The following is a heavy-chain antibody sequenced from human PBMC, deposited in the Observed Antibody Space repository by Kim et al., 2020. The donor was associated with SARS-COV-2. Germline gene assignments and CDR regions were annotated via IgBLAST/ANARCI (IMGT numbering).Heavy chain of an antibody. V-gene: IGHV6-1*01. D-gene: IGHD2-15*01. CDR2: TYYRSKWYN. CDR3: ARNGVGAAGVWYYYYGMDV. J-gene: IGHJ6*02. CDR1: GDSVSSNSAA. Sequence: SQTLSLTCVISGDSVSSNSAAWNWIRQSPSRGLEWLGRTYYRSKWYNDYAVSVKSRITINPDTSKNQFSLQLNSVTPEDTAVYYCARNGVGAAGVWYYYYGMDVWGQGTTVTVSS.